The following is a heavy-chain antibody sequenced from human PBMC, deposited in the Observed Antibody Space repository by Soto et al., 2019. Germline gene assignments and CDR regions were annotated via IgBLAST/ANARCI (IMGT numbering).Heavy chain of an antibody. CDR3: ARQTRYSSSIDY. J-gene: IGHJ4*02. CDR2: INHSGST. Sequence: PSETLSLTCAVYGGSFSGYYWSWIRQPPGKGLEWIGEINHSGSTNYNPSLKSRVTISVDTSKNQFSLKLSSVTAADTAVYYCARQTRYSSSIDYWGQGTLVTVSS. CDR1: GGSFSGYY. V-gene: IGHV4-34*01. D-gene: IGHD6-13*01.